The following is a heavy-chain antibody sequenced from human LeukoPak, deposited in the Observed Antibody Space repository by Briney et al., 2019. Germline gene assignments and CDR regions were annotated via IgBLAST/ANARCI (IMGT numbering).Heavy chain of an antibody. CDR2: VSRNSTYI. CDR3: ASDEGYYFDY. CDR1: GFTFSSYI. J-gene: IGHJ4*02. V-gene: IGHV3-21*01. Sequence: GGSLRLSCAASGFTFSSYIMNWVRQAPGKGLEWVASVSRNSTYIHYADSVKGRFTISRDNARNSLFLQMNSLRAEDTAIYYCASDEGYYFDYWGQGTLVTVSS.